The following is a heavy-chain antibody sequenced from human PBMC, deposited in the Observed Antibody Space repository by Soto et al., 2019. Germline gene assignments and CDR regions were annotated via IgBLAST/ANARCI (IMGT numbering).Heavy chain of an antibody. CDR1: GFSFSTFE. CDR2: ISDDGSRT. Sequence: EVQLLESGGGLVQPGGSLRLSCAASGFSFSTFEMSWVHQAPGRGLEWVSFISDDGSRTYYADAVKGRFTISRDNSKHKLYLQMNSLTAEDTAVYACVKGGWLDFWGQGTLVTVSS. CDR3: VKGGWLDF. V-gene: IGHV3-23*01. D-gene: IGHD3-16*01. J-gene: IGHJ5*01.